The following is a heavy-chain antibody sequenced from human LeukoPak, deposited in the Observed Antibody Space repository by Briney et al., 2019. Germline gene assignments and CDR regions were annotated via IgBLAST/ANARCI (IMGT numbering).Heavy chain of an antibody. J-gene: IGHJ6*02. CDR2: IWYDGSNE. CDR1: GFALSSYA. Sequence: GGSLRLSCAPSGFALSSYAMHWVRQTPGKGLEWVAVIWYDGSNEYYSDSVKGRFAISRDNAKNSLYLQMNSLRAEDTAVYYCARAQDIVLVPAGYGMDVWGQGTTVTVSS. CDR3: ARAQDIVLVPAGYGMDV. V-gene: IGHV3-33*01. D-gene: IGHD2-2*01.